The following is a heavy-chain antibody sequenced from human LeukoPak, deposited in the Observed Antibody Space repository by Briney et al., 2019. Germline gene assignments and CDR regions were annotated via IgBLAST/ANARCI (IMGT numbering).Heavy chain of an antibody. V-gene: IGHV3-23*01. CDR1: GFTFSSSA. CDR3: AKSNGQWLMEGNWFDP. J-gene: IGHJ5*02. CDR2: MSGGGGRT. D-gene: IGHD6-19*01. Sequence: GGSLRLSCSASGFTFSSSAMTWVRQAPGKGLEWVSAMSGGGGRTYYADSVKGRFTISRDNSKNTLYLQMNSLRAEDTAVYYCAKSNGQWLMEGNWFDPWGQGTLVTVS.